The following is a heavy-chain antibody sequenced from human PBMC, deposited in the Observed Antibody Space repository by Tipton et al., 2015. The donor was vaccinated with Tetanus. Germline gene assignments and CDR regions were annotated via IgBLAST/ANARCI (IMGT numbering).Heavy chain of an antibody. CDR2: IYYSGST. Sequence: TLSLTCTVSGASIKSYYWSWIRQPPGKALEWIGSIYYSGSTYYNPSLKSRVTISVDTSKNQFSPKLSSVTAADTAVYYCARARGYYDILTGWTLYYFDYWGQGTLVTVSS. V-gene: IGHV4-59*05. J-gene: IGHJ4*02. D-gene: IGHD3-9*01. CDR1: GASIKSYY. CDR3: ARARGYYDILTGWTLYYFDY.